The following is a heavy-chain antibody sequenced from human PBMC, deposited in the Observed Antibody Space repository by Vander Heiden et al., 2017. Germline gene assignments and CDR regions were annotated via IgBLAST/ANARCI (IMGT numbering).Heavy chain of an antibody. J-gene: IGHJ4*02. CDR3: ARVIAAAGTLGY. V-gene: IGHV1-69*01. CDR2: IIPIFGTA. CDR1: GGTFSSYA. Sequence: QVQLVQSGAEVKKPGSSVKVSCTASGGTFSSYAISWGRKAPGQGLEWRGGIIPIFGTANYAQKFQGRVTITADESTSTAYMELSSLRSEDTAVYDCARVIAAAGTLGYWGQGTLVTVSS. D-gene: IGHD6-13*01.